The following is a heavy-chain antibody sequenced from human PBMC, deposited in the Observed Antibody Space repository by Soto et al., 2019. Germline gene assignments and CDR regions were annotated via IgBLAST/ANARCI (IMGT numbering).Heavy chain of an antibody. V-gene: IGHV1-24*01. Sequence: ASVKVSCKVSGYTLTELSMHWVRQAPGKGLEWMGGFDPEDGETIYAQKFQGRVTMTEDTSTDTAYMELSSLRSEDTAVYYRATGSARKWLHDAFDIWGQGTMVTVSS. CDR1: GYTLTELS. CDR2: FDPEDGET. J-gene: IGHJ3*02. CDR3: ATGSARKWLHDAFDI. D-gene: IGHD5-12*01.